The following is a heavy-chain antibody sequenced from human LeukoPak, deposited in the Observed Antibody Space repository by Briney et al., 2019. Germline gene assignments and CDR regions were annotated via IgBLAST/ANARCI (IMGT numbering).Heavy chain of an antibody. CDR1: GYSFTSYW. CDR3: ARQYYASGSYYNELNWFDP. CDR2: IDPSDSYT. V-gene: IGHV5-10-1*01. J-gene: IGHJ5*02. D-gene: IGHD3-10*01. Sequence: KTGESLKISCKGSGYSFTSYWISWVRQMPGKGLEWMGRIDPSDSYTNYSPSFQGHVTISADKSISTAYLQWSSLEASDTAMFYFARQYYASGSYYNELNWFDPWGQGTLVTVSS.